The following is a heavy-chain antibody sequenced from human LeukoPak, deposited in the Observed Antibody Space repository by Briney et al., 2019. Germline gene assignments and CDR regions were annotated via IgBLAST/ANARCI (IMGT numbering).Heavy chain of an antibody. V-gene: IGHV4-30-4*01. J-gene: IGHJ5*02. CDR1: GGSISSGDYY. CDR3: ARALCGGDCYGILLRFDP. CDR2: IYYSGST. D-gene: IGHD2-21*02. Sequence: SQTLSLTCTVSGGSISSGDYYWSWIRQPPGKGLEWIGYIYYSGSTYYNPSLKSRVTISVDTSKNQFSLKLSFVTAADTAVYYCARALCGGDCYGILLRFDPWGQGTLVTVSS.